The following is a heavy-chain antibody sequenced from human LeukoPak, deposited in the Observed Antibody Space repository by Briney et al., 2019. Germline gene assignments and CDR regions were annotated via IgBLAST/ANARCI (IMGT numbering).Heavy chain of an antibody. D-gene: IGHD3-16*01. J-gene: IGHJ6*02. CDR1: GGSISSSY. CDR2: LYYSGTTT. V-gene: IGHV4-59*01. CDR3: GREAKVWGFVSDYYYHGMDV. Sequence: SETLSLTCTVSGGSISSSYWSWIRQSPGKGLEWIGSLYYSGTTTKYNPSLKSRVTMSVDRSRNQFSLRVSSVTAADTAAYYCGREAKVWGFVSDYYYHGMDVLGQGTTVTVSS.